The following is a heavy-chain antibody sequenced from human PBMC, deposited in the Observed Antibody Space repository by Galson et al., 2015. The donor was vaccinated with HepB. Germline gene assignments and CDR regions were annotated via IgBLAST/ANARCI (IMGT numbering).Heavy chain of an antibody. CDR1: GXXXXXXX. CDR3: ARGVLRPPPTWFDP. Sequence: SVKVSCKASGXXXXXXXXXXXXPSPGTEXXXIGXXSTXXXSTNYXXKLQGRVTMTTDTSTSTAYMELRSLRSDDTAVYYCARGVLRPPPTWFDPWGQGTMVXVSS. CDR2: XSTXXXST. D-gene: IGHD3-10*01. V-gene: IGHV1-18*01. J-gene: IGHJ3*01.